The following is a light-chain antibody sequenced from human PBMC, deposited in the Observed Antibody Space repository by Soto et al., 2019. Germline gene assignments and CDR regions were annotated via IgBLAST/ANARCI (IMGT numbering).Light chain of an antibody. CDR2: AAS. J-gene: IGKJ3*01. V-gene: IGKV1-39*01. CDR3: QQSYSTPRVT. CDR1: QSISSY. Sequence: DIQMTQSPSSLSASVGDRVTITCRASQSISSYLNWYQQKPGKAPKLLIYAASSLQSGVPSRFSGRGSGTDFTLTISSLQPEDLATYNCQQSYSTPRVTFGPGTKVDIK.